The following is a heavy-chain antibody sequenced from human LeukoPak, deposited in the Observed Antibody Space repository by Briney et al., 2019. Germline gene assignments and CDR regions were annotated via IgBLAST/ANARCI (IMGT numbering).Heavy chain of an antibody. V-gene: IGHV1-2*02. CDR2: ISPKSGDT. CDR3: ARETGQLQNDAFDI. Sequence: GASVKVSCKASGYTFTSYGISWVRQAPGQGLEWMGWISPKSGDTKYAQKFQGRVTLTRDTPITTAYMEISRLTSDDTAVYYCARETGQLQNDAFDIWGQGTMVTVSS. D-gene: IGHD2-2*01. J-gene: IGHJ3*02. CDR1: GYTFTSYG.